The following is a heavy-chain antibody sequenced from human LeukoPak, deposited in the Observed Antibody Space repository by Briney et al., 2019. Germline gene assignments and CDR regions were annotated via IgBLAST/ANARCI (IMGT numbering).Heavy chain of an antibody. D-gene: IGHD1-1*01. CDR2: FYTSGST. CDR3: ARASATGTAFDP. V-gene: IGHV4-4*07. Sequence: SETLSLTCTVSGGSVSSYYWSWIRQPAGKGLEWIGRFYTSGSTNYNPSLKSRVTMSVDTSKNQSSLKLSSVTAADTAVYYCARASATGTAFDPWGQGTLVTVSS. J-gene: IGHJ5*02. CDR1: GGSVSSYY.